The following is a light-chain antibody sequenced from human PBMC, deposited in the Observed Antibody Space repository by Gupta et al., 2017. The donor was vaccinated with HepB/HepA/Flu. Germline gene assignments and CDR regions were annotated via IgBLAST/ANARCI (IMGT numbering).Light chain of an antibody. V-gene: IGKV3-15*01. CDR1: QSVDSM. CDR2: EAS. CDR3: QQENNLPST. Sequence: IVMTQSPATLSMSPGERVTLSCRASQSVDSMLAWYQQKPGQAPRLLIHEASTRVAGIPARFSGSGSETEFTLTISSLQSEDFAIYYCQQENNLPSTFGQGTKMEIK. J-gene: IGKJ2*02.